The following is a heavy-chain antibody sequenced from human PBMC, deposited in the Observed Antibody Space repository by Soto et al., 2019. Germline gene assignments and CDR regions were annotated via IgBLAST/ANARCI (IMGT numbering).Heavy chain of an antibody. J-gene: IGHJ4*02. CDR2: IIHIFGTA. CDR3: ARDGGRHAGGIDY. D-gene: IGHD1-26*01. CDR1: GGTFSSYS. Sequence: QVQLVQSGAEVKKPGSSVNVSCKASGGTFSSYSIHWVRQAPGQGLEWMGEIIHIFGTANYAQKFQGRATITADESTSTAYMELSSLRSEDTSVYYCARDGGRHAGGIDYWGQGTLVTVSS. V-gene: IGHV1-69*01.